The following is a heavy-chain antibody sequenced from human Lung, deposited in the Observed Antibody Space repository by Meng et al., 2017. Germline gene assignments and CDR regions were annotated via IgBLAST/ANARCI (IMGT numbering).Heavy chain of an antibody. D-gene: IGHD6-13*01. V-gene: IGHV1-2*06. CDR3: ARDEDISAAGKLFGDY. Sequence: GQLGQVGAEVKKPGAQGKVSCKPSGYNFPDYWLHWVRRAPGQGLEWMGRIDPKSGDTHYAQRFQGRVTMTGDTSISTAYMELSGLRSDDTAMYYCARDEDISAAGKLFGDYWGQGTLVTVSS. CDR2: IDPKSGDT. J-gene: IGHJ4*02. CDR1: GYNFPDYW.